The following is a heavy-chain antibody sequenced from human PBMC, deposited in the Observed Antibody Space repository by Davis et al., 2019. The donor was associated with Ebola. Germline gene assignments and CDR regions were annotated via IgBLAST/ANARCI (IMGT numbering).Heavy chain of an antibody. CDR1: GGSSYG. J-gene: IGHJ4*02. CDR3: ATGPLAAARY. Sequence: SVKVSCKASGGSSYGLSWVRQAPGQGLEWMGGIVPMFGSANYAQKFQGRVSITADESTKTGYMELSCLRSEDTAVYYCATGPLAAARYWGQGTLVTVSS. V-gene: IGHV1-69*13. D-gene: IGHD6-13*01. CDR2: IVPMFGSA.